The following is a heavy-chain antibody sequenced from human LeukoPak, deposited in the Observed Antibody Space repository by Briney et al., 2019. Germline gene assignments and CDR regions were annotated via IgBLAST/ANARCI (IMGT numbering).Heavy chain of an antibody. D-gene: IGHD5-24*01. J-gene: IGHJ4*02. CDR2: IIPILGIA. Sequence: SVKVSCKASGGTFSSYAISWVRQAPGQGREWMGRIIPILGIANYAQKFQGRVTITADKSTSTAYMELSSLRSEDTAVYYCARGDGYNSKIDYWGQGTLVTVSS. V-gene: IGHV1-69*04. CDR1: GGTFSSYA. CDR3: ARGDGYNSKIDY.